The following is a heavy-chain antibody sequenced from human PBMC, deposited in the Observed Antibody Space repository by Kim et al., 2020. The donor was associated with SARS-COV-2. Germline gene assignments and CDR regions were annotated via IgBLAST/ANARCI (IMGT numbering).Heavy chain of an antibody. CDR2: IYSGGTGT. V-gene: IGHV3-23*03. Sequence: GGSLRLSCAASGFTFSSYAMNWVRQAPEKGLEWVSVIYSGGTGTRYADSVKGRFIISRDNSKNTLYLQMNSLRAEDTAVYYCAKDMGARTWAFEIWGQGT. CDR1: GFTFSSYA. D-gene: IGHD1-26*01. J-gene: IGHJ3*02. CDR3: AKDMGARTWAFEI.